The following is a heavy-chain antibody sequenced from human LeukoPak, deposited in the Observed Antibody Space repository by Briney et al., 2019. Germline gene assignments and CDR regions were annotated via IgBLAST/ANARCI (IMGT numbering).Heavy chain of an antibody. V-gene: IGHV1-8*01. CDR2: MNPNSGNT. J-gene: IGHJ6*02. CDR3: ARELGTTKPYYYYYYGMDV. Sequence: ASVKVSCKASGYTFTSYDINWVRQATGQGHEWMGWMNPNSGNTGYAQKFQGRVTMTRNTSISTAYMELSSLRSEDTAVYYCARELGTTKPYYYYYYGMDVWGQGTTVTVSS. D-gene: IGHD1-1*01. CDR1: GYTFTSYD.